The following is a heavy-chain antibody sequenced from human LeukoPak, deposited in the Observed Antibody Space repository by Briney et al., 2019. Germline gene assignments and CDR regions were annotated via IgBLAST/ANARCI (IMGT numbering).Heavy chain of an antibody. D-gene: IGHD6-19*01. Sequence: SETLSLTCTVSGGSVSSGSYYWSWIRQPPGKGLEWIGYIYYSGSTNYNPSLKSRVTISVDTSKNQFSLKLSSVTAEDTAVYYCATIGGWTHDAFDIWGQGTMVTVSS. J-gene: IGHJ3*02. CDR1: GGSVSSGSYY. CDR2: IYYSGST. V-gene: IGHV4-61*01. CDR3: ATIGGWTHDAFDI.